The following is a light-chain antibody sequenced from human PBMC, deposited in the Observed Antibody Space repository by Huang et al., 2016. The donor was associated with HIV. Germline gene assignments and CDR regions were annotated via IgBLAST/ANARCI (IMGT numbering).Light chain of an antibody. V-gene: IGKV3-15*01. CDR2: DAY. CDR1: QSVSRN. J-gene: IGKJ1*01. CDR3: QQYHNWPPWT. Sequence: EIVMTQSPATLSVSPGERATLSCRASQSVSRNLAWYQQHPGQAPRLLLYDAYTRATGSSDRVSGSGAGTEFTLTISSLQSEDFAVYYCQQYHNWPPWTFGQGTKVEIK.